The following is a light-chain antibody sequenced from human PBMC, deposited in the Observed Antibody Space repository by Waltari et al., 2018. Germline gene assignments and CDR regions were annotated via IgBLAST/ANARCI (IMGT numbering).Light chain of an antibody. CDR3: AAWDDSLSGWV. J-gene: IGLJ3*02. CDR2: YDD. Sequence: QSVLTQPPSVSAAPRQRVTISCSGSSSHIGNHAVTLYQQLPGKAPKLLIYYDDLLPSGVSDRFSGSKSGTSASLAISGLQSEDEADYYCAAWDDSLSGWVFGGGTKLTVL. CDR1: SSHIGNHA. V-gene: IGLV1-36*01.